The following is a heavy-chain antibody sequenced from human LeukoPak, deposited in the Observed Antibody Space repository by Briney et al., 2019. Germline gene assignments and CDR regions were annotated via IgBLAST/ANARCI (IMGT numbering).Heavy chain of an antibody. J-gene: IGHJ6*03. CDR1: GFTFSSFD. D-gene: IGHD1-1*01. CDR2: IGTASDT. Sequence: GGSLSLSCAASGFTFSSFDMHWVRQPTGQGLEWVSTIGTASDTYYPGSVVGRFTLSRDNGKNSLYLKMNSLTAGDTAVDYCARGPPRGKYYYMDVWGKGTTVTGSS. CDR3: ARGPPRGKYYYMDV. V-gene: IGHV3-13*01.